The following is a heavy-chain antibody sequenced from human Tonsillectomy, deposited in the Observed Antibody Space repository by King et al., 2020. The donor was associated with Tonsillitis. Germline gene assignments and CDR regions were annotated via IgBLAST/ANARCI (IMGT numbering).Heavy chain of an antibody. CDR2: IIPILGTT. CDR1: GGTFSTYA. CDR3: AREGGLDTSGYYPGDT. Sequence: QLVQSGAEVKKPGSSVKVSCKASGGTFSTYAITWVRQAPRQGLEWMGVIIPILGTTNYAQKFQGRVTIIADKSTNTAYMELHSLRSEDTAVYYCAREGGLDTSGYYPGDTWGQGTLVTVSS. D-gene: IGHD3-22*01. V-gene: IGHV1-69*06. J-gene: IGHJ5*02.